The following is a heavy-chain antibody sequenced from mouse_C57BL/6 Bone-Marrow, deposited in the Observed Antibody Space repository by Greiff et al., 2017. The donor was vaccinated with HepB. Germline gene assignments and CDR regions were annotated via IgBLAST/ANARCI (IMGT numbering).Heavy chain of an antibody. D-gene: IGHD1-1*01. CDR1: GYTFTSYW. Sequence: QVQLQRPGAELVMPGASVKLSCKASGYTFTSYWMHWVKQRPGQGLEWIGEIDPSDSYTNYNQKFKGKSTLTVDKSSSTDYMQLSSLTSEDSAVYYCARSLFITTVVATSFDYWGQGTTLTVSS. CDR2: IDPSDSYT. J-gene: IGHJ2*01. CDR3: ARSLFITTVVATSFDY. V-gene: IGHV1-69*01.